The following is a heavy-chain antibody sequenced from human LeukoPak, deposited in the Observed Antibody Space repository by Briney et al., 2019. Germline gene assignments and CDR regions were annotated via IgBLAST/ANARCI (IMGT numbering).Heavy chain of an antibody. Sequence: GGSLRLSCAASGFTFSSYWMSWVRQTPEKGLELVANINRDGSVRNYVDSVKGRFTISRDNAENSLHLQMNSLRADDTAVYYCARDPGSSAFDSWGQGTLATVSS. J-gene: IGHJ4*02. CDR3: ARDPGSSAFDS. CDR2: INRDGSVR. D-gene: IGHD5/OR15-5a*01. CDR1: GFTFSSYW. V-gene: IGHV3-7*01.